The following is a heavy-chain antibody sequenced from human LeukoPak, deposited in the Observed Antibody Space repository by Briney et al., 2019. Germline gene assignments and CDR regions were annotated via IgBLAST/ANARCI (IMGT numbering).Heavy chain of an antibody. V-gene: IGHV3-21*01. J-gene: IGHJ4*02. Sequence: GGSLRLSCAASGFTFSSYAMSWVRQAPGKGLEWVSAISKSSTYIKYADSVKGRFTVSRDNAKNSLFLQMNSLRVEDTAVCYCAREVVIVVEPAANTIDYWGQGTRVTVSS. CDR1: GFTFSSYA. CDR3: AREVVIVVEPAANTIDY. CDR2: ISKSSTYI. D-gene: IGHD2-2*01.